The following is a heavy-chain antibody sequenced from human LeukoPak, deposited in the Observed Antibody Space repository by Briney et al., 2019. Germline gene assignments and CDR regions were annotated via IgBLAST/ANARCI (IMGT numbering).Heavy chain of an antibody. J-gene: IGHJ3*02. CDR2: MYSGDST. V-gene: IGHV4-39*01. CDR1: GDSLSASSYY. CDR3: ARNMWSYVHVFEI. D-gene: IGHD1-26*01. Sequence: SGALSLTCTVSGDSLSASSYYWGWVRQSPGRGRGWLGLMYSGDSTSSKSSLKSRVTISVYTSKTQFSLKLISVTAADTALYYCARNMWSYVHVFEIWGHGTMVTVSS.